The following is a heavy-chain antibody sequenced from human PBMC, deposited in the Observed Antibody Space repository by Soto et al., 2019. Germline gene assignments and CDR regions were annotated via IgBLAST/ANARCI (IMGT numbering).Heavy chain of an antibody. J-gene: IGHJ6*04. CDR2: IYYSGST. CDR1: GGSISSYY. CDR3: ARENGGPSFRFLEWLSPDV. D-gene: IGHD3-3*01. V-gene: IGHV4-59*12. Sequence: SETLSLTCTVSGGSISSYYWSWIRQPPGKGLEWIGYIYYSGSTNYNPSLKSRVTIPVDTSKTQSPLKLSSVTAADTAVYYCARENGGPSFRFLEWLSPDVWGKGTTVTVSS.